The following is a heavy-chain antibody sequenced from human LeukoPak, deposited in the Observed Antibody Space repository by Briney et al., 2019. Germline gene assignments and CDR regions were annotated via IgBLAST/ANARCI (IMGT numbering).Heavy chain of an antibody. CDR3: AKDPAGMDV. J-gene: IGHJ6*02. D-gene: IGHD2-2*01. V-gene: IGHV3-23*01. Sequence: LSGGSLRLSCAASGFTFSSYAMSWVRQAPGKGLEWVSAISGSGGSTYYAESVKGRFTISRDNSKNTLYLQMNSLRAEDTAVYYCAKDPAGMDVWGQGTTVTVSS. CDR2: ISGSGGST. CDR1: GFTFSSYA.